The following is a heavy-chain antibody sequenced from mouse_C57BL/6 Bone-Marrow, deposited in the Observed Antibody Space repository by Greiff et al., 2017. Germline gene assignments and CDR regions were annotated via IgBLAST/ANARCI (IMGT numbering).Heavy chain of an antibody. J-gene: IGHJ2*01. V-gene: IGHV1-64*01. CDR1: GYTFTSYW. Sequence: VQLQQPGAELVKPGASVKLSCKASGYTFTSYWMHWVKQRPGQGLEWIGMIHPNSGSTNYNEKFKSKATLTVDKSSNTAYMQLSSLTSEDSAVYYCARCGYFYFDYWGQGTTLTVSS. CDR2: IHPNSGST. D-gene: IGHD2-3*01. CDR3: ARCGYFYFDY.